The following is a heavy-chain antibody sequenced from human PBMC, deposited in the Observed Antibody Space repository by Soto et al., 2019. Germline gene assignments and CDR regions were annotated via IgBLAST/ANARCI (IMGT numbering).Heavy chain of an antibody. CDR1: VVSFSGYY. D-gene: IGHD4-17*01. CDR3: ARVTNDYGDTFFDY. Sequence: SETVSLTCAFYVVSFSGYYWSWIRQPPGKGLEWIGEINHSGSTNYNPSLKSRVTISVDTSKNQFSLKLSSVTAADTAVYYCARVTNDYGDTFFDYWGQGTLVTVSS. V-gene: IGHV4-34*01. CDR2: INHSGST. J-gene: IGHJ4*02.